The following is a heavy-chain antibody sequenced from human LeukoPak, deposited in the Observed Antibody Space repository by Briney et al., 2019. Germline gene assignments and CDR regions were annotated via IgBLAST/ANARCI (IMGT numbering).Heavy chain of an antibody. CDR1: GFTFSSYW. V-gene: IGHV3-7*01. D-gene: IGHD2-21*01. CDR2: IKQDGSEK. CDR3: AREFVVVIATDAFDI. Sequence: PGGSLRLSCAASGFTFSSYWKSWVRQAPGKGLEWVANIKQDGSEKYYVDSVKGRFTISRDNAKNSLYLQMNSLRAEDTAVYYCAREFVVVIATDAFDIWGQGTMVTVSS. J-gene: IGHJ3*02.